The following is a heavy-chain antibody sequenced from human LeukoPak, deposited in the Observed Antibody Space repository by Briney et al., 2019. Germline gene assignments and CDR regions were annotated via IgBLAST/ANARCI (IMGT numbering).Heavy chain of an antibody. CDR2: IYTSGRST. CDR3: ARTPAGESDAFDI. V-gene: IGHV4-61*02. CDR1: GGSISSGSYY. Sequence: SQTLSLTCTVSGGSISSGSYYWSWIRQPAGKGLVWIGRIYTSGRSTNYHPSLKSRVTISLDTSKNQFSLNLSSVTAADTAVYYCARTPAGESDAFDIWGQGTMVTVSS. J-gene: IGHJ3*02. D-gene: IGHD1-26*01.